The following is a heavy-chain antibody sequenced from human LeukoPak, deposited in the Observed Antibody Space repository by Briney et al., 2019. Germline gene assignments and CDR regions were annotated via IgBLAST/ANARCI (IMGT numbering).Heavy chain of an antibody. D-gene: IGHD1-7*01. V-gene: IGHV4-59*01. CDR2: IFYSGSI. Sequence: SETLSLTCTVSGGSISSYYRSWIRQPPGKGLEWIEYIFYSGSINYNPSLKSRVTISADTSKNQFSLKLSSVTAADTAVYYCARTKVGWNSNWFDPWGQGTLVTVSS. J-gene: IGHJ5*02. CDR1: GGSISSYY. CDR3: ARTKVGWNSNWFDP.